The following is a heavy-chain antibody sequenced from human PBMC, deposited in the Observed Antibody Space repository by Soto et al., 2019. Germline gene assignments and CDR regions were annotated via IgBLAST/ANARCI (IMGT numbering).Heavy chain of an antibody. CDR2: ISSSSRTI. CDR1: GFTFSSYS. V-gene: IGHV3-48*01. D-gene: IGHD2-15*01. J-gene: IGHJ4*02. CDR3: ARDKGRSPLDY. Sequence: EVRLVESGGALVQPGGSLRLSCAASGFTFSSYSMNWVRQAPGKGLEWVSYISSSSRTIYYADSVKGRLTISRDNAKNSLYLQMNSLRAEDTAVYYCARDKGRSPLDYWGQGTLVTVSS.